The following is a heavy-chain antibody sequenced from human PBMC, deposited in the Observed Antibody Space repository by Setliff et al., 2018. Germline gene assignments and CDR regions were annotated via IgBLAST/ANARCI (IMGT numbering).Heavy chain of an antibody. Sequence: ASVKVSCKASGYTFTGYYMHWVRQAPGQGLEWMGWINPNSGGTNYAQKFQGWVTMTRDTSISTAYMELSRLRSDDTAVYYCARGWGSGWPKEGAFDIWGQGTMVTVSS. D-gene: IGHD6-19*01. J-gene: IGHJ3*02. CDR1: GYTFTGYY. V-gene: IGHV1-2*04. CDR2: INPNSGGT. CDR3: ARGWGSGWPKEGAFDI.